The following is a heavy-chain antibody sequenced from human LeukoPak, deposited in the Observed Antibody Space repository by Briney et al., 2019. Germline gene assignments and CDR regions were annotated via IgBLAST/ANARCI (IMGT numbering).Heavy chain of an antibody. CDR3: ARGHGVVAASDDAFDI. Sequence: GGSLRLSCAASGFIFSNYWMTWVRQAPGKGLEWVAVISYDGSNNYYADSVKGRFTMSRDNSKNTLYLQMNSLRAEDTAVYYCARGHGVVAASDDAFDIWGQGTMVTVSS. CDR1: GFIFSNYW. D-gene: IGHD2-2*01. J-gene: IGHJ3*02. CDR2: ISYDGSNN. V-gene: IGHV3-30*03.